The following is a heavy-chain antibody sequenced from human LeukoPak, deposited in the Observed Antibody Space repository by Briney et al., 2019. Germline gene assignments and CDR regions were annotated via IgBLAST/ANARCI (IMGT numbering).Heavy chain of an antibody. Sequence: PGGSLRLSCAASGFTFSSYAMHWVRQAPGKGLEWVAVISYDGSNKYCADSVKGRFTISRDNSKNTLYLQMNSLRAEDTAVYYCARDRVDTAMVLLDYWGQGTLVTVSS. CDR3: ARDRVDTAMVLLDY. CDR2: ISYDGSNK. D-gene: IGHD5-18*01. J-gene: IGHJ4*02. V-gene: IGHV3-30-3*01. CDR1: GFTFSSYA.